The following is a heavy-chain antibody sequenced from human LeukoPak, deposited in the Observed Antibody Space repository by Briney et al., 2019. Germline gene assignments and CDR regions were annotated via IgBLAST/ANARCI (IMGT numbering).Heavy chain of an antibody. J-gene: IGHJ4*02. CDR1: GFTFSNAW. D-gene: IGHD3-22*01. V-gene: IGHV3-23*01. CDR3: AKAEEYYYDSSGYYPFDY. Sequence: PGGSLRLSCAASGFTFSNAWMNWVRQAPGKGLEWVSAISGSGGSTYYADSVKGRFTISRDNSKNTLYLQMNSLRAEDTAVYYCAKAEEYYYDSSGYYPFDYWGQGTLVTVSS. CDR2: ISGSGGST.